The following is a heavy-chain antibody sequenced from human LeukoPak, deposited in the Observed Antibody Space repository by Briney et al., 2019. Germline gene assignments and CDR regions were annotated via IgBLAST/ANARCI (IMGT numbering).Heavy chain of an antibody. J-gene: IGHJ2*01. CDR3: ARDRRGRAWYFDL. CDR2: ISSAGSYI. D-gene: IGHD6-13*01. CDR1: GFTFSSYS. Sequence: GSLSLSCAASGFTFSSYSINWVRQAPGKGLEWVSSISSAGSYIYYADSVKGRFTISRDNAKNSLYLQMNSLGAEDTAVYYCARDRRGRAWYFDLWGRGTLVTVSS. V-gene: IGHV3-21*01.